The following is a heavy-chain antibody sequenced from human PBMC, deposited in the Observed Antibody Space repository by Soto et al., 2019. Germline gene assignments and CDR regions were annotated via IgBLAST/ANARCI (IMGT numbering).Heavy chain of an antibody. CDR2: IYWDDDK. CDR1: GFSLTTSGVG. CDR3: VYSRYIAVAGTFDY. V-gene: IGHV2-5*02. J-gene: IGHJ4*02. Sequence: QITLKESGPTLVKPTQTLTLTCTFSGFSLTTSGVGVGWIRQPPGKALEWLALIYWDDDKRYSSSLKSRLTITKDTSKNQVVLTLTNVDPVDTATYYCVYSRYIAVAGTFDYWGKGTLVTVSS. D-gene: IGHD6-19*01.